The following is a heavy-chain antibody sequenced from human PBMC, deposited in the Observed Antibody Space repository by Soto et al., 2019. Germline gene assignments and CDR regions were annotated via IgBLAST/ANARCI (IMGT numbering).Heavy chain of an antibody. CDR2: IYYSGST. J-gene: IGHJ6*03. CDR1: GGSISSYY. D-gene: IGHD4-17*01. CDR3: ARGERTMVTKTVRFYYYMDV. V-gene: IGHV4-59*01. Sequence: QVQLQESGPGLVKPSETLSLTCTVSGGSISSYYWSWIRQPPGKGLEWIGYIYYSGSTNYNPSLKSRVTISVDTSKNQFSLKLSSVTAADTAVYYCARGERTMVTKTVRFYYYMDVWGKGTTVTVSS.